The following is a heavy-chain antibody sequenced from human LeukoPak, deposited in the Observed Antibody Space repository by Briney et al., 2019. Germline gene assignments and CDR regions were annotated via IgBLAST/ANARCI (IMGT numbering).Heavy chain of an antibody. Sequence: GGSLRLSCAASGFTFSGYGMNWVRQAPGKRLEWVSSISSSSSYIYYADSVKGRFTISRDNAKNSLFLQMNSLRAEDTAMYYCARVYYYDSSGYYSFFDYWGQGTLVTVSS. CDR2: ISSSSSYI. V-gene: IGHV3-21*01. CDR1: GFTFSGYG. D-gene: IGHD3-22*01. CDR3: ARVYYYDSSGYYSFFDY. J-gene: IGHJ4*02.